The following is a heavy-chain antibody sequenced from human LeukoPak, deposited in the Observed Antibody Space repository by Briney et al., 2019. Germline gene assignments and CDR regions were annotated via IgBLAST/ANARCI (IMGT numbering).Heavy chain of an antibody. CDR2: IRFTGSYI. V-gene: IGHV3-21*01. CDR3: AREVTDGGSDY. Sequence: GGSLRLSCVASGFTFSHYSMNWVRQAPGKGLEWVSSIRFTGSYIYYADSVKGRFTISRDDAKNLLSLQMISLRAEDTAVYYCAREVTDGGSDYWGQGTLVTVSS. CDR1: GFTFSHYS. J-gene: IGHJ4*02. D-gene: IGHD4-23*01.